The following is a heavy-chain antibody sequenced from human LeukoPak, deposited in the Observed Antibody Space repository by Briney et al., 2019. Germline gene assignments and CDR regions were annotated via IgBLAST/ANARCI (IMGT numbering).Heavy chain of an antibody. D-gene: IGHD3-10*01. Sequence: PGRSLRLSCAASGFTFDDYAMHWVRHAPGKGLEWVSGISWNSGSIGYADSVKGRFTISRDNAKNSLYLQMNSLRAEDTALYYCAKVTEYYYGSGSFDYWGQGTLVTVSS. J-gene: IGHJ4*02. CDR1: GFTFDDYA. CDR2: ISWNSGSI. V-gene: IGHV3-9*01. CDR3: AKVTEYYYGSGSFDY.